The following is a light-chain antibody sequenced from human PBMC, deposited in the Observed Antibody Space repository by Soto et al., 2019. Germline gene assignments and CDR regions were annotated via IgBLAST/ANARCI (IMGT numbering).Light chain of an antibody. J-gene: IGKJ1*01. CDR2: AAS. CDR1: QSISSY. Sequence: DIQMTHSPSSLSASVGDRVTITCRASQSISSYLNWYQQKPGKAPKLLIYAASSLQSGVSSRFSGSGSGTDFTLTISSLQPEDFATYYCQQSYRLRTFGQGTKVDVK. CDR3: QQSYRLRT. V-gene: IGKV1-39*01.